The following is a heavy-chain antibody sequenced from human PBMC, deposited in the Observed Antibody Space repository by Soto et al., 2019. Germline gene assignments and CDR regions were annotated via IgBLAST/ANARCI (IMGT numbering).Heavy chain of an antibody. D-gene: IGHD5-18*01. V-gene: IGHV1-69*01. J-gene: IGHJ4*02. Sequence: QVPLVQSGSEVKKPGSSVKVSCKASGGSFSSNPISWVRQAPGQGLEWMAGIIPIFATVHYAQKFQGRVTITADESTSTAYMELTSLRSEDTAVDFCARGGRGYSSAPRYYFDYWGQGTLVTVS. CDR1: GGSFSSNP. CDR3: ARGGRGYSSAPRYYFDY. CDR2: IIPIFATV.